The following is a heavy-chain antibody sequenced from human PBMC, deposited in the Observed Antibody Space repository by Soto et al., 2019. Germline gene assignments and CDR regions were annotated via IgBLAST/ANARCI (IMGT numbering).Heavy chain of an antibody. CDR2: IYPGDSDT. V-gene: IGHV5-51*01. J-gene: IGHJ6*02. CDR3: ARRGDGYNYYYYYGMDV. D-gene: IGHD5-12*01. CDR1: GYTFINNW. Sequence: PGESLKISCQASGYTFINNWIGWVRQKPGKGLEWSGIIYPGDSDTRYSPSFQGQVTLSADKSISTAYLQWSSLKASDTAMYYCARRGDGYNYYYYYGMDVWGQGTTVTVSS.